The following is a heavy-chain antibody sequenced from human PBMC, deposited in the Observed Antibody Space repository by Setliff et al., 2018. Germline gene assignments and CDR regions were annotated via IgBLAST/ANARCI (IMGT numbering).Heavy chain of an antibody. CDR3: AREWDYYGSGSYYTSFDI. D-gene: IGHD3-10*01. CDR1: GGSISSGGYY. CDR2: IYYSGST. J-gene: IGHJ3*02. Sequence: KPSETLSLTCTVSGGSISSGGYYWSWIRQHPGKGLEWIGYIYYSGSTYYNPSLKSRVTISVDTSKNQFSLKQSSVTAADTAVYYCAREWDYYGSGSYYTSFDIWGQGTMVTVSS. V-gene: IGHV4-31*03.